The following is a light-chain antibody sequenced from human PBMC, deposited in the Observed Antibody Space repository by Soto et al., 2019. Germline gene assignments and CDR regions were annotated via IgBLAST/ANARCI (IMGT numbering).Light chain of an antibody. V-gene: IGLV2-8*01. CDR3: SAYAGSTHV. J-gene: IGLJ1*01. CDR1: SSDVGGYNY. Sequence: QSALTQPPSASGSPGQSVTISCTGTSSDVGGYNYVSWHQQHPGKAHKLIIYEVSKRPSGVPDRFSGSKSGNTASLTVSGLQAEDEADYYCSAYAGSTHVFGTGTKLTVL. CDR2: EVS.